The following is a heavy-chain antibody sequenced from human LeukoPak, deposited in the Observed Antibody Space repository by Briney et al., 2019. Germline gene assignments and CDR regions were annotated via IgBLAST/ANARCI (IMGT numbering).Heavy chain of an antibody. CDR2: INAGNGNT. Sequence: ASVKVSCKASGYTFTGYAMHWVRQAPGQRLEWMGWINAGNGNTKYSQKFQGRVTITRDTSASTAYMELSSLRSEDTAVYYCARSRGRVPGAMGNFFDYWGQGTLVTVSS. J-gene: IGHJ4*02. CDR3: ARSRGRVPGAMGNFFDY. CDR1: GYTFTGYA. D-gene: IGHD5-18*01. V-gene: IGHV1-3*01.